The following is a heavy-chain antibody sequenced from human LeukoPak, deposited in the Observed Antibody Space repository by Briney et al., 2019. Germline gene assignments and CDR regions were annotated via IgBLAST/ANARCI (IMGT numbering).Heavy chain of an antibody. D-gene: IGHD1-26*01. CDR3: ARVVGATYYFDY. V-gene: IGHV4-59*01. J-gene: IGHJ4*02. CDR1: GGSISSYY. CDR2: NCYSGSA. Sequence: PSETLSLTCTVSGGSISSYYWSWIRQPPGKGLEWIGYNCYSGSANYNPSLKSRVTISVDSSKNQFSLKLSSVTAADTAVYYCARVVGATYYFDYWGQGTLVTVSS.